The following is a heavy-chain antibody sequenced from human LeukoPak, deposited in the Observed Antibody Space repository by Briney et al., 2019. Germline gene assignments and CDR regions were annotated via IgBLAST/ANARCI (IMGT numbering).Heavy chain of an antibody. CDR2: ISGSGGST. CDR3: AKDRSGWDYTTFDY. D-gene: IGHD6-19*01. Sequence: PGGSLRLSCAASGFTFSSYAMSWARQAPGKGLEWVSAISGSGGSTYYADSVKGRFTISRDNSKNTLYLQMNSLRAEDTAVYYCAKDRSGWDYTTFDYWGQGTLVTVSS. CDR1: GFTFSSYA. J-gene: IGHJ4*02. V-gene: IGHV3-23*01.